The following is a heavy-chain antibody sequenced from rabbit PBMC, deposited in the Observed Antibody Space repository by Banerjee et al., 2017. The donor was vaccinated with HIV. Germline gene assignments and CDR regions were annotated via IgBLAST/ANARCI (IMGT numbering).Heavy chain of an antibody. CDR2: INTSSGST. D-gene: IGHD6-1*01. J-gene: IGHJ6*01. V-gene: IGHV1S40*01. Sequence: QSLEESGGDLVKPGASLTLTCKASGFDLSSYYIYWVRQAPGKGLEWIACINTSSGSTVYATWAKGRFTISRTSSTTVALQMTSLTAADTATYFCARGYGAATGLDLWGPGTLVTVS. CDR1: GFDLSSYY. CDR3: ARGYGAATGLDL.